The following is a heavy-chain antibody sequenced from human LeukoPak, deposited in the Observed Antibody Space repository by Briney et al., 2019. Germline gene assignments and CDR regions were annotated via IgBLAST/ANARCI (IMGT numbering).Heavy chain of an antibody. CDR2: INHSGST. CDR3: ARRYGSYWEIDY. V-gene: IGHV4-34*01. CDR1: GGSFNGYY. J-gene: IGHJ4*02. D-gene: IGHD1-26*01. Sequence: SETLSLTCAVYGGSFNGYYWNWIRQPPGKGLEWIGEINHSGSTYYNPSLRSRVTISVDTSKNQFSLRLSSVTAADTAVYYCARRYGSYWEIDYWGQGTLVTVCS.